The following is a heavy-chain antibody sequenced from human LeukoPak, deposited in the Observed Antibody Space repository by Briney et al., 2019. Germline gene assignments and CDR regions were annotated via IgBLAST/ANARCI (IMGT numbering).Heavy chain of an antibody. V-gene: IGHV3-7*03. D-gene: IGHD4-17*01. CDR1: GFTFSRYW. CDR3: ARAVTSTEGY. Sequence: GGSLRLSCAASGFTFSRYWMTWVRQAPGKGLEWVASINEDGSGKHYVDSVKGRFTISRDNAQKSVYLEMNSLRAEDTAVYYCARAVTSTEGYWGQGTLVTVSP. J-gene: IGHJ4*02. CDR2: INEDGSGK.